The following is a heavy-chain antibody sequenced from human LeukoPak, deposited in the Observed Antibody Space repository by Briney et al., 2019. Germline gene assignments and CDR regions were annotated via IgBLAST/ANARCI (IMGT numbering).Heavy chain of an antibody. J-gene: IGHJ4*02. Sequence: ASVKVSCKASGYTFTSYGISWVRQAPGQGLEWMGWISAYNGNTNYAQKLQGRVTMTTDTSTSTAYMELRSLRSDDTAVYYCARDSPLYTVATGNDYWGQGTLVTVSS. V-gene: IGHV1-18*01. D-gene: IGHD5-12*01. CDR3: ARDSPLYTVATGNDY. CDR1: GYTFTSYG. CDR2: ISAYNGNT.